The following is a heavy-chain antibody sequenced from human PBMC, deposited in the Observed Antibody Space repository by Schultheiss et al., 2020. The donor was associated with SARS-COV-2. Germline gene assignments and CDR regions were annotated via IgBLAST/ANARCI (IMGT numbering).Heavy chain of an antibody. CDR3: ARHGPLTMHPWFDP. CDR1: GGSISSSSYY. J-gene: IGHJ5*02. D-gene: IGHD4/OR15-4a*01. V-gene: IGHV4-39*01. CDR2: IYYSGST. Sequence: SETLSLTCTVSGGSISSSSYYWGWIRQPPGKGLEWIGSIYYSGSTYYNPSLKSRVTISVDTSKNPFSLKLSSVTAADTAVYYCARHGPLTMHPWFDPWGQGTLVTVSS.